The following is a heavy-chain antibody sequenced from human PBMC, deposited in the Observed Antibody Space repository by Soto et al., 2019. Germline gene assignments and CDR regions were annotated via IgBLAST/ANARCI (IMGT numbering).Heavy chain of an antibody. D-gene: IGHD6-19*01. CDR1: GGTFSSYT. Sequence: QVQLVQSGAEVKKPGSSVKVSCKASGGTFSSYTISWVRQAPGQGLEWMGRIIPILGIANYAQKFQGRVTITADKSTSPAYMELSSRRSEDTAVYYCARERGMGYSSGWYYFDYWGEGTLVTASS. CDR2: IIPILGIA. CDR3: ARERGMGYSSGWYYFDY. V-gene: IGHV1-69*08. J-gene: IGHJ4*02.